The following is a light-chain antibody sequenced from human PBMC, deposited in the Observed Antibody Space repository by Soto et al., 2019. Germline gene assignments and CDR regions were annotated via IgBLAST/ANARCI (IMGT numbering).Light chain of an antibody. J-gene: IGLJ2*01. CDR2: RNN. CDR3: SSYAGSNNL. CDR1: RYNIGSNT. V-gene: IGLV1-44*01. Sequence: QSVLTQPPSASGTPGQRVTISCSGSRYNIGSNTVSWYQQVPGTAPRLLLYRNNLRPSGVPDRFSGSKSDTSASLAISGLQSEDEADYYCSSYAGSNNLFGGGTKLTVL.